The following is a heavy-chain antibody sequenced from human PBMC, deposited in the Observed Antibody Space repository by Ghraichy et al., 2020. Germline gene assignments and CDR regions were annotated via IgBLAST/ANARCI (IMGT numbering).Heavy chain of an antibody. D-gene: IGHD3-9*01. Sequence: ASVKVSCKASGYTFTSYDINWVRQATGQGLEWMGWMNPNSGNTGYAQKFQGRVTMTRNTSISTAYMELSSLRSEDTAVYYCARGLSPALDWLDYYYYYGMDVWGQGTTVTVSS. V-gene: IGHV1-8*01. J-gene: IGHJ6*02. CDR2: MNPNSGNT. CDR1: GYTFTSYD. CDR3: ARGLSPALDWLDYYYYYGMDV.